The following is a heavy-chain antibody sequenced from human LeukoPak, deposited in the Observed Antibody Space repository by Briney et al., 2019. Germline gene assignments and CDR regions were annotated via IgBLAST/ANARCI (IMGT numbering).Heavy chain of an antibody. CDR2: ISWNSGSI. Sequence: PGRSLRLSCAASGFTFDDYAMHWVRQAPGKGLEWVSGISWNSGSIGYADSVKGRFTISRDNAKNCLYLQMNSLRAEDTALYYCAKGNMVRGVMSFCDYWGQRPLVSVSS. J-gene: IGHJ4*02. CDR3: AKGNMVRGVMSFCDY. V-gene: IGHV3-9*01. CDR1: GFTFDDYA. D-gene: IGHD3-10*01.